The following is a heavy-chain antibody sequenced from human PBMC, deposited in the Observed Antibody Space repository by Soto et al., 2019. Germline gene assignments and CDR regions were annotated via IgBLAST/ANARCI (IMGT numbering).Heavy chain of an antibody. V-gene: IGHV4-34*01. CDR3: ARGSHLAITMVRGVREARFDY. D-gene: IGHD3-10*01. CDR1: GGSFSGYY. Sequence: QVQLQQWGAGLLKPSETPSLTCAVYGGSFSGYYWSWIRQPPGKGLEWIGEINHSGSTNYNPSLKSRVTISVDTSKNQFSLKLSSVTAADTAVYYCARGSHLAITMVRGVREARFDYWGQGTLVTVSS. CDR2: INHSGST. J-gene: IGHJ4*02.